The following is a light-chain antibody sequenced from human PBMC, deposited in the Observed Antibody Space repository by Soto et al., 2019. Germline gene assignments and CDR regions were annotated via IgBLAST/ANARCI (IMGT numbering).Light chain of an antibody. CDR1: QSISSW. Sequence: MTQSPATLSGSVGDRVTITCRASQSISSWLAWYQQKPGKAPKLLIYAASTLQSGVPSRFSGSGSGTDFTLTISSLEPEDFAVYYCQQRSNWPPEITFGQGTRLEIK. J-gene: IGKJ5*01. CDR3: QQRSNWPPEIT. V-gene: IGKV1-5*01. CDR2: AAS.